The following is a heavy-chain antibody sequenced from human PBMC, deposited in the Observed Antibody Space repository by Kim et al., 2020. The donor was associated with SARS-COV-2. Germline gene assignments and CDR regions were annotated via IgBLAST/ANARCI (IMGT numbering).Heavy chain of an antibody. J-gene: IGHJ6*02. Sequence: ASVKVSCKASGYTFTNYFIHWVRQAPGQGLQWTGIINPSGGDTTYAQKFQGRVTMTRDTSTSTVYMELSSLRSEDTAVYYCARAPPYDSSGYYLKYNYYYGMDVWGQGTTVTVSS. D-gene: IGHD3-22*01. CDR2: INPSGGDT. V-gene: IGHV1-46*01. CDR1: GYTFTNYF. CDR3: ARAPPYDSSGYYLKYNYYYGMDV.